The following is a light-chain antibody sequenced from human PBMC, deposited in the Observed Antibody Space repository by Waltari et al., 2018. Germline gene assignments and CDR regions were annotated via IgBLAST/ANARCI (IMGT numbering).Light chain of an antibody. J-gene: IGLJ2*01. CDR2: SHV. CDR3: AAWDDSLKVVL. V-gene: IGLV1-44*01. Sequence: QSMLTQPPSASGSPGQRVSISCSGGSSNIGSNALNWYKQLPGTAPKLLMYSHVFRPSGVPDRFSGSRSGTSGSLAISGLQSEDEADYYCAAWDDSLKVVLFGGGTKLTVL. CDR1: SSNIGSNA.